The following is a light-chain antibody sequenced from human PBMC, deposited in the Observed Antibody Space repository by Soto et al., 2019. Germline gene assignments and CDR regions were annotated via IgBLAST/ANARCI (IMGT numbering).Light chain of an antibody. CDR3: MQGTHWPWT. V-gene: IGKV2-30*02. CDR2: EVS. J-gene: IGKJ1*01. CDR1: QSLIHSAGSTY. Sequence: DVVMTQSPLSLPVTLGQPASISCRSSQSLIHSAGSTYLNWFQQRPGQSPRRLIYEVSDRDSGVPARFSGSGSGTDFTLKISRVEAEDVGVYYCMQGTHWPWTFGQGTEVEIK.